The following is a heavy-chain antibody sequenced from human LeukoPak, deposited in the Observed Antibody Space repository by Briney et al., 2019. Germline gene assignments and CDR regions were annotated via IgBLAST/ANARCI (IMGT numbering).Heavy chain of an antibody. D-gene: IGHD2-21*01. CDR2: ISANNGNT. CDR1: GYPFTTYG. J-gene: IGHJ5*02. Sequence: ASVKVSCKASGYPFTTYGFIWVRQAPGLGLEWMGWISANNGNTKYGQKFQGRVTMTTDITTETAYMELSSLRFDDTAIYYCAGTVGDRADPWGQGSLVTVSS. V-gene: IGHV1-18*01. CDR3: AGTVGDRADP.